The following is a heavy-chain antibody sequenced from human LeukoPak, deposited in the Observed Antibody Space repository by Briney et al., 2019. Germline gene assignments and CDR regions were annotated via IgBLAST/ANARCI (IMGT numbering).Heavy chain of an antibody. D-gene: IGHD6-6*01. Sequence: PGGSLRLSCAASGFTFSIYSMNWVRQAPGKGLEWVSSISSSSSYIYYADSVKGRFTISRDNAKNSLYLQMNSLRVEDTAVFYCAREGDSSSPVALGGQGTLVTVSS. CDR3: AREGDSSSPVAL. J-gene: IGHJ4*02. V-gene: IGHV3-21*06. CDR2: ISSSSSYI. CDR1: GFTFSIYS.